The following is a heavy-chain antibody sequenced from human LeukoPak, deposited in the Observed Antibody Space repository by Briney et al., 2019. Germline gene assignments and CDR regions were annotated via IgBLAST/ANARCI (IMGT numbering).Heavy chain of an antibody. D-gene: IGHD6-19*01. Sequence: GGSLRLSCAASGFTFSSYAMIWVRQAPGRGLEWVSAISGSGGSTYYADSVKGRFTISRDNSKNTLYLQMNSLRAEDTAVYYCAKDLIAVAGNDFDYWGQGTLVTVSS. CDR1: GFTFSSYA. J-gene: IGHJ4*02. V-gene: IGHV3-23*01. CDR2: ISGSGGST. CDR3: AKDLIAVAGNDFDY.